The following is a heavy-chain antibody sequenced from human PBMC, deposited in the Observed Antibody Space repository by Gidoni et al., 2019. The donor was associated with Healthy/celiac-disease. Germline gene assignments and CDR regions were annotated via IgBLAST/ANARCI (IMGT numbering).Heavy chain of an antibody. CDR3: ARDRSDSSGSGNFDY. Sequence: QVQLVQSGAEVKKPGSSVKVSCKASGGTFSSYAISWVRQAPGQGLEWMGGIIPIFGIANYAQKFQGRVTITADKSTSTAYMELSSLRSEDTAVYYCARDRSDSSGSGNFDYWGQGTLVTVSS. V-gene: IGHV1-69*17. CDR2: IIPIFGIA. CDR1: GGTFSSYA. D-gene: IGHD3-22*01. J-gene: IGHJ4*02.